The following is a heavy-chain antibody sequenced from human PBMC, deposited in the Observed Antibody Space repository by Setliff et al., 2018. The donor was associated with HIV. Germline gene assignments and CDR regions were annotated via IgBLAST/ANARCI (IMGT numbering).Heavy chain of an antibody. Sequence: SVKVSCKASGGTFSSYAISWVRQAPGQGLEWMGGIIPIFRTAHYAQEFQGRVTITADEPTSTAYMELSSLRSEDTAVYYCAIYPFSRGSNYVSPDYFYAMDIWGQGTTVTVSS. D-gene: IGHD4-4*01. CDR2: IIPIFRTA. J-gene: IGHJ6*02. V-gene: IGHV1-69*13. CDR1: GGTFSSYA. CDR3: AIYPFSRGSNYVSPDYFYAMDI.